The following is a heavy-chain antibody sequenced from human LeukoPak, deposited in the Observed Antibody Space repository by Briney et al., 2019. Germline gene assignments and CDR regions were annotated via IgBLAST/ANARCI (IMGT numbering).Heavy chain of an antibody. V-gene: IGHV6-1*01. CDR2: TYYRSKWYN. Sequence: SQTLSLTCAISGDSVSSNNAGWNWIRQSPSRGLEWLGRTYYRSKWYNDYAVSVKSRITIKPDTSKNQFSLQLNSVTPEDTAAYYCAREYGQWLVFFDSWGQGTLVTVSS. CDR3: AREYGQWLVFFDS. CDR1: GDSVSSNNAG. J-gene: IGHJ4*02. D-gene: IGHD6-19*01.